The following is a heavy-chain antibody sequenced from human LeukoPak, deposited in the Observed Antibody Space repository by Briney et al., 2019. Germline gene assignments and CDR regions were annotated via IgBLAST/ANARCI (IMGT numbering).Heavy chain of an antibody. J-gene: IGHJ5*02. V-gene: IGHV1-2*02. CDR2: INPNSGDT. CDR1: GYRFTDYY. Sequence: GASVKVSCKTSGYRFTDYYIHWVRQAPGQGLEWMGWINPNSGDTKYAQKFQGRVTLTRDTSITTAYMESSRLRSDDTAVYFCARTVTTNWFDPWGQGTLVTVSS. D-gene: IGHD4-17*01. CDR3: ARTVTTNWFDP.